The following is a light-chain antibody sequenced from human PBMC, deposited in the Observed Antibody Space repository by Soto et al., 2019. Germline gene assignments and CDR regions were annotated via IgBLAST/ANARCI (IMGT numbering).Light chain of an antibody. V-gene: IGLV1-47*01. CDR1: SSNIGSNY. CDR2: RNN. CDR3: ATWDDSLRGPL. J-gene: IGLJ2*01. Sequence: QSVLTQPPSTSGTPGQRVTISCCGSSSNIGSNYVYWYQQLPGTAPKVFIYRNNQRPSGVPDRFSGSKSGTSASLAISGLRSEDEADYYCATWDDSLRGPLFGGGTKLTVL.